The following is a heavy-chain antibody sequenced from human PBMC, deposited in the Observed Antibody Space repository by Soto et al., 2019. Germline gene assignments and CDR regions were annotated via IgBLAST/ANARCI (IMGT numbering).Heavy chain of an antibody. V-gene: IGHV2-5*01. CDR2: IYWNDDK. CDR3: AHRPDHSWYGYNWFDP. J-gene: IGHJ5*02. CDR1: GFSLSTSGVG. D-gene: IGHD6-13*01. Sequence: QITLKESGPPLVKPTQTLTLTCTFSGFSLSTSGVGVGWIRQPPGKALEWVALIYWNDDKRYSPSLKSRLTITKDTSKNQVVLTMTNMDPVDTATYYCAHRPDHSWYGYNWFDPWGQGTLVTVSS.